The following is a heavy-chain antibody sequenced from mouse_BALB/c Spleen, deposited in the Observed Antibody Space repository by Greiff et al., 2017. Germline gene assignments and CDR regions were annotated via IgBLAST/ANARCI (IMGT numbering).Heavy chain of an antibody. Sequence: EVQLQESGAELVRPGALVKLSCKASGFNIKDYYMHWVKQRPEQGLEWIGWIDPENGNTIYDPKFQGKASITADTSSNTAYLQLSSLTSEDTAVYYCARAARATSFAYWGQGTLVTVSA. J-gene: IGHJ3*01. V-gene: IGHV14-1*02. CDR3: ARAARATSFAY. CDR1: GFNIKDYY. CDR2: IDPENGNT. D-gene: IGHD3-1*01.